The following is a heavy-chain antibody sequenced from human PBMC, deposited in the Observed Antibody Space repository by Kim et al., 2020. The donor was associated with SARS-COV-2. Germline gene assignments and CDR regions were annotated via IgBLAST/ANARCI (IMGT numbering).Heavy chain of an antibody. D-gene: IGHD4-4*01. CDR1: GFTFNTYA. CDR2: TTYNGGTT. V-gene: IGHV3-23*01. Sequence: GGSLRRSCVGSGFTFNTYAMSWVRQAPGKGLEWVSATTYNGGTTYYPDSVKGRFTTYRENSQNTVYLQMNSLRAEDTAVYYCAKVTKSRYNYYYSMDVWGQGTTVTVSS. J-gene: IGHJ6*02. CDR3: AKVTKSRYNYYYSMDV.